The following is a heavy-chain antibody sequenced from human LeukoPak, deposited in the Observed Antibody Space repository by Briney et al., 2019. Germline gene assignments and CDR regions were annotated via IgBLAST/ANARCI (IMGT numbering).Heavy chain of an antibody. J-gene: IGHJ4*02. Sequence: GRSLRLSCAASGFTFSSYAMHWVRQAPGKGLEWVAVISYDGSNKYYADSVKGRFTISRDNSKNTLYLQMNSLRAEDTAVYYCARDTYCSGGSCYSLDVDYWGQGTLVTVSS. CDR2: ISYDGSNK. V-gene: IGHV3-30*04. CDR1: GFTFSSYA. CDR3: ARDTYCSGGSCYSLDVDY. D-gene: IGHD2-15*01.